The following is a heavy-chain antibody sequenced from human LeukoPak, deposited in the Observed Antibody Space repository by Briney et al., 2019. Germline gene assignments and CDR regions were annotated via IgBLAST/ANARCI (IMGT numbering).Heavy chain of an antibody. Sequence: ASVKVSCKASGYTFTSYDINWVRQATGQGLEWMGWMNPNSGNTGYAQKFQGRVTMTRNTSISTAYMELSSLRSEDTAVYYCARGRKVWYCSSTSCYGENGWFDPWGQGTLVTVSS. J-gene: IGHJ5*02. CDR1: GYTFTSYD. V-gene: IGHV1-8*01. CDR2: MNPNSGNT. CDR3: ARGRKVWYCSSTSCYGENGWFDP. D-gene: IGHD2-2*01.